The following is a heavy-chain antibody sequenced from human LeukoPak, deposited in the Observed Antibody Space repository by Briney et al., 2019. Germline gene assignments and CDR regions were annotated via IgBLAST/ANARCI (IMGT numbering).Heavy chain of an antibody. J-gene: IGHJ4*02. Sequence: ASVKVSCKASGYIFTGYYLHWVRQAPGQGLQWMGWINPNSGGTNYAQKFQGRVTMTRDTSISTAYMELSRLRSDDTAVYYCARGALDRTLYYDILTGYGFYYFDYWGQGTLVTVSS. CDR2: INPNSGGT. V-gene: IGHV1-2*02. CDR3: ARGALDRTLYYDILTGYGFYYFDY. D-gene: IGHD3-9*01. CDR1: GYIFTGYY.